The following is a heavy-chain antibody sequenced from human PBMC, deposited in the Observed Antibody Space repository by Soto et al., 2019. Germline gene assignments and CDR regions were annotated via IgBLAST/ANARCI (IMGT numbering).Heavy chain of an antibody. CDR1: GFTVSNNY. Sequence: EVQLVESGGGLIQPGGSLRLSCAVSGFTVSNNYMSWVRQAPGKGLEGVSVIYSGGYTAYGDSVKGRFTISRDNSKNTLYLQMNRRGAGDAAVFCGAASAGGGGYWGQGTLVTVSS. D-gene: IGHD3-10*01. CDR3: AASAGGGGY. J-gene: IGHJ4*02. CDR2: IYSGGYT. V-gene: IGHV3-53*01.